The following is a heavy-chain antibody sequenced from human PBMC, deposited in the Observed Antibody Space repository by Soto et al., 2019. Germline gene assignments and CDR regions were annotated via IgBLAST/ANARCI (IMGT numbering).Heavy chain of an antibody. CDR2: ISGSGDST. V-gene: IGHV3-23*01. CDR3: AKQWGSGYYPFDY. Sequence: GGSLRLSCAASGLTFSNYGMSWVRQAPGKGLEWVSAISGSGDSTYYAASVKGRFTISRDNSKNTLYLQMNSLRAEDTAVYYCAKQWGSGYYPFDYWGQGTLVTVPS. J-gene: IGHJ4*02. D-gene: IGHD3-22*01. CDR1: GLTFSNYG.